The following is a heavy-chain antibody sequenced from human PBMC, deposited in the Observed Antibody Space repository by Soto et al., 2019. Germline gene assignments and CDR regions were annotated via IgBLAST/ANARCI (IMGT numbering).Heavy chain of an antibody. CDR1: GFTFKSHW. D-gene: IGHD3-16*01. Sequence: QSGGSLRLSCVASGFTFKSHWMHWVRQAPGKGLVWVSRIKTDGTGKTYADSVKGRFTISRDNSKNTLYLQMDSLRAEDTAVYHCARDIAYSYADWGRGTLVTVSS. V-gene: IGHV3-74*01. J-gene: IGHJ4*01. CDR3: ARDIAYSYAD. CDR2: IKTDGTGK.